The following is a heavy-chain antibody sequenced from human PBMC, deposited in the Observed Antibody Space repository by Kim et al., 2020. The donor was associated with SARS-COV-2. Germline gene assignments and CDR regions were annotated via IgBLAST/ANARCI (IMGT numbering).Heavy chain of an antibody. CDR1: GFTFSAYD. J-gene: IGHJ3*02. CDR2: ITKTSTTI. D-gene: IGHD3-16*01. V-gene: IGHV3-48*02. CDR3: VRDRMGGAFDM. Sequence: LSLTCATSGFTFSAYDMNWVRQAPGKGLEWLSFITKTSTTIYYADSVEGRFTISRDNAKNSLFLQMKSLRDEDTALYYCVRDRMGGAFDMWGQGTMV.